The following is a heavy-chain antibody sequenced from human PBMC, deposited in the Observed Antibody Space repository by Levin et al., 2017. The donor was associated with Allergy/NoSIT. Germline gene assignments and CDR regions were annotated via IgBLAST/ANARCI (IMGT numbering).Heavy chain of an antibody. CDR2: IIPIFGTA. Sequence: KISCKASGGTFSSYAISWVRQAPGQGLEWMGGIIPIFGTANYAQKFQGRVTITADKSTSTAYMELSSLRSEDTAVYYSARAPWWTVTTLWFDPWGQGTLVTVSS. CDR3: ARAPWWTVTTLWFDP. CDR1: GGTFSSYA. V-gene: IGHV1-69*06. J-gene: IGHJ5*02. D-gene: IGHD4-17*01.